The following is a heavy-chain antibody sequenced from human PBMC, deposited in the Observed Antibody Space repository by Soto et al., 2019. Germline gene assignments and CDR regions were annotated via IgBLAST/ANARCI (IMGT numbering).Heavy chain of an antibody. V-gene: IGHV3-53*01. CDR3: ARDWNGDKYFDF. J-gene: IGHJ4*02. D-gene: IGHD4-17*01. CDR1: GITATNGH. Sequence: DVQLVKSGGGLIQPGGSLRLSCAASGITATNGHMNWVRQAPGKGLEWVSVIYSDDNTNYADAVKGQFTISRDTSKNTVYLQMNSLRAEDTAVYYCARDWNGDKYFDFWDQGSLVTVSS. CDR2: IYSDDNT.